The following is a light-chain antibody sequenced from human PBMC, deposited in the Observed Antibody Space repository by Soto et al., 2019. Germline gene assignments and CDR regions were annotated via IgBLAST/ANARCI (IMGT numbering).Light chain of an antibody. CDR2: GAS. Sequence: EIVLTQSPGTLSFSPGERATLSCRASQSVSSSYLTWYQQKPGQAPRLLMYGASNRATGIPDRFSGSGSGTDFTLTISRLEPEDFAVYYCQQYGSSRLTFGGGTKVEIK. CDR3: QQYGSSRLT. V-gene: IGKV3-20*01. J-gene: IGKJ4*01. CDR1: QSVSSSY.